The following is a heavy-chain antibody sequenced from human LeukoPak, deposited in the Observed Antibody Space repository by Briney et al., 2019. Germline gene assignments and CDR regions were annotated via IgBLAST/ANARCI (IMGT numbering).Heavy chain of an antibody. CDR3: AKDRSSGWYDDAFDI. D-gene: IGHD6-19*01. CDR2: IYSGGST. Sequence: SGGSPRLSCAASGFTVSSNYMSWVRQAPGKGLEWVSVIYSGGSTYYADSVKGRFTISRDNSKNTLYLQMNSLRAEDTAVYYCAKDRSSGWYDDAFDIWGQGTMVTVSS. J-gene: IGHJ3*02. V-gene: IGHV3-53*01. CDR1: GFTVSSNY.